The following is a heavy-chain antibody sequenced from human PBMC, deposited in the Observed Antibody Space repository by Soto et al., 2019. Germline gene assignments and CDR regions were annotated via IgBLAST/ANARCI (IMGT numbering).Heavy chain of an antibody. CDR1: GYSFTSYW. V-gene: IGHV5-51*01. CDR3: ARHVADYYDSSGYYQGWFDP. J-gene: IGHJ5*02. CDR2: IYPGDSDT. Sequence: GESLKISCKGSGYSFTSYWIGWVRQMPGKGLEWMGIIYPGDSDTRYSPSFQGQVTISADKSISTAYLQWSSLKASDTAMYYCARHVADYYDSSGYYQGWFDPWGQGTLVTVSS. D-gene: IGHD3-22*01.